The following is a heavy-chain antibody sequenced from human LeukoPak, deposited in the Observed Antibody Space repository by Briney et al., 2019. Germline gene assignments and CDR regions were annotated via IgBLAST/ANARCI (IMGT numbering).Heavy chain of an antibody. D-gene: IGHD2-8*01. V-gene: IGHV1-46*01. CDR3: ARQRGGQYEDGFDI. CDR1: GYTFSSSY. J-gene: IGHJ3*02. CDR2: INPSGGTT. Sequence: ASVKVSCKASGYTFSSSYMHWVRQAPGQGLEWMGIINPSGGTTIYAQRFQGRVTMTRDTSTSTVCMELSSLRYEDTAVYYCARQRGGQYEDGFDIWGQRTMVTVSS.